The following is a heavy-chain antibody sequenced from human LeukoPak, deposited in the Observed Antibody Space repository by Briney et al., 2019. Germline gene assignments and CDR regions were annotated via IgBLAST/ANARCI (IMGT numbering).Heavy chain of an antibody. CDR2: IYYSGST. CDR3: AGRLWRRDGYNLSAFDI. CDR1: GYSISSSNW. D-gene: IGHD5-24*01. J-gene: IGHJ3*02. V-gene: IGHV4-28*01. Sequence: SETLSLTCAVSGYSISSSNWWGWIRQPPGKGLEWIGSIYYSGSTYYNPSLKSRVTMSVDTSKNQFSLKLSSVTAADTAVYYCAGRLWRRDGYNLSAFDIWGQGTMVTVSS.